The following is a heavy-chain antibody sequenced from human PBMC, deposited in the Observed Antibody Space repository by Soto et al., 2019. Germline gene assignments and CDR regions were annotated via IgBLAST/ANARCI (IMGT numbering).Heavy chain of an antibody. CDR3: ARLEVRGGKGDY. CDR2: ISGSGGST. Sequence: EVQLLESGGGLVQPGGSLRLSCAASGFTFSSYAMSWVRQAPGKGLEWVSAISGSGGSTYYADSVKGRFTISRDNSKNTLYLQMNSLRAEDTAVYYCARLEVRGGKGDYWGQGTLVTVSS. D-gene: IGHD3-10*01. J-gene: IGHJ4*02. V-gene: IGHV3-23*01. CDR1: GFTFSSYA.